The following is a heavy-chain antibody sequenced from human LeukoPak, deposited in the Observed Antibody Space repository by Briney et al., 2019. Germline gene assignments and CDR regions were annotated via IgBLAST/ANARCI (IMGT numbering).Heavy chain of an antibody. Sequence: GGSLRLSCIVSGFTFSNYAMTWVRQAPGKGLEWVSGISDSGGSTYYADSVKGRFTISRDSSKNTLSLQMNSLRAEDTAVYYCARDSVGWGQGTLVTVSS. V-gene: IGHV3-23*01. J-gene: IGHJ4*02. CDR1: GFTFSNYA. D-gene: IGHD3-10*01. CDR3: ARDSVG. CDR2: ISDSGGST.